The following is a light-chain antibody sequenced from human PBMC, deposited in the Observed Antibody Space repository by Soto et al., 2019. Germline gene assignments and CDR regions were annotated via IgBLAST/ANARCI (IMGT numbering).Light chain of an antibody. J-gene: IGKJ5*01. V-gene: IGKV3-11*01. Sequence: EIVLTRAPATLALSPGKRPTLSCRASQSVSSYLAWYQQKPGQAPRLLIYDASNRATGIPARFSGSGSGTDFTLNISSLEPEDFAVYYGQQRSNWPLSITCGQGTRLEIK. CDR3: QQRSNWPLSIT. CDR2: DAS. CDR1: QSVSSY.